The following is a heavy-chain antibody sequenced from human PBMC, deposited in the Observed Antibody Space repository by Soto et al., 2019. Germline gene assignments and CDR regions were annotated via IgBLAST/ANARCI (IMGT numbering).Heavy chain of an antibody. CDR2: ISAYNGNT. J-gene: IGHJ6*02. D-gene: IGHD2-2*02. V-gene: IGHV1-18*01. Sequence: QVQLVQSGAEVKKPGASVKVSCKASGYTFTSYGISWVRQAPGQGLEWMGWISAYNGNTNYEQKLQGRVTMTTDTSRSTAYMELRSLRSDDTAVYYCARDRMRYCISTSCYRNYYGMDVWGQGTTVTVSS. CDR3: ARDRMRYCISTSCYRNYYGMDV. CDR1: GYTFTSYG.